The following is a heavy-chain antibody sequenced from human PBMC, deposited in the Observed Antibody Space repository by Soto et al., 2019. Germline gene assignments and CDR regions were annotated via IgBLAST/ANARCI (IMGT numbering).Heavy chain of an antibody. D-gene: IGHD6-13*01. CDR1: GFTFSSYW. V-gene: IGHV3-7*01. CDR3: ARLGGYSSSWSAEYFQH. CDR2: IKQDGSEK. Sequence: EVQLVESGGGLVQPGGSLRLSCAASGFTFSSYWMSWVRQAPGKGLEWVANIKQDGSEKYYVDSVKGRFTISRDNAKNSLYLQMNSLSAEDTAVYYCARLGGYSSSWSAEYFQHWGQGTLVTVSS. J-gene: IGHJ1*01.